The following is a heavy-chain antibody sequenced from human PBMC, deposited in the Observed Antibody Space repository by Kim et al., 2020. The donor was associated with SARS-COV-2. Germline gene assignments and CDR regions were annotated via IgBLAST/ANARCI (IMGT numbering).Heavy chain of an antibody. D-gene: IGHD4-17*01. CDR3: ARVSYGDYVDH. J-gene: IGHJ4*02. CDR2: LSGSGLST. Sequence: GGSLRLSCGATGFTFNTYAMAWVRQAPGKGLEWVSHLSGSGLSTNYADSVKGRFTISRDNSQNTVHLQMDSLRAEDTALYYCARVSYGDYVDHWGQGILVTVSS. CDR1: GFTFNTYA. V-gene: IGHV3-23*01.